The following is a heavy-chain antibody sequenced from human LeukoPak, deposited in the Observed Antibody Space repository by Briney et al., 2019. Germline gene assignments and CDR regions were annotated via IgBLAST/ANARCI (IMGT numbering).Heavy chain of an antibody. D-gene: IGHD4-17*01. Sequence: GESLKISCKGSGYRFNTYWIGWVRQMPGKGLEWMGIIYPGDSDTRYSPSFQGQVTISADKSINTAYLQWSSLKASDTAMYYCARHVTVTTSYYYYYMDVWGKGTTVTVSS. J-gene: IGHJ6*03. CDR1: GYRFNTYW. CDR2: IYPGDSDT. CDR3: ARHVTVTTSYYYYYMDV. V-gene: IGHV5-51*01.